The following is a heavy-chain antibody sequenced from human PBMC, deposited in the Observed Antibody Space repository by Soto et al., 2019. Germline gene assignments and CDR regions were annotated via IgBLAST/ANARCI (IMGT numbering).Heavy chain of an antibody. Sequence: GGSLRLSCSTSGFTFSTYAMNWVRQAPGKGLEWVSALSDSGGTTYYADSVRGRFTISRDNSKNTLFLQMSSLRAEDTALYYCAKQRAGYGSGSDTFYFDFWGQGTLVTVSS. V-gene: IGHV3-23*01. J-gene: IGHJ4*02. CDR1: GFTFSTYA. CDR3: AKQRAGYGSGSDTFYFDF. CDR2: LSDSGGTT. D-gene: IGHD3-10*01.